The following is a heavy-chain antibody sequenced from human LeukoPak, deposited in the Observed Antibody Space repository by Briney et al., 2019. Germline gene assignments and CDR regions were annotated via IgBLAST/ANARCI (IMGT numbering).Heavy chain of an antibody. CDR1: GFTVSSNY. CDR3: AKSRSGSANWALQIFDI. CDR2: IYSGGST. J-gene: IGHJ5*02. D-gene: IGHD1-1*01. V-gene: IGHV3-53*01. Sequence: PGGSLRLSCAASGFTVSSNYMSWVRQAPGKGLEWVSVIYSGGSTYYADSVKGRFTISRDNSKNTLYLQMNSLRAEDTAVYYCAKSRSGSANWALQIFDIWGQGTLVTVSA.